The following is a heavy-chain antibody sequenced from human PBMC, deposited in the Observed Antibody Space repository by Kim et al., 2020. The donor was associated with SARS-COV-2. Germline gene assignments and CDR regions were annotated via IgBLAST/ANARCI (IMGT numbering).Heavy chain of an antibody. CDR3: ARGGAMDYYYYYMDV. V-gene: IGHV3-48*03. Sequence: ADSWKGRFTISREHAKNSLFLQLNSLRAEDTAVYYCARGGAMDYYYYYMDVWGKGTTVTVSS. J-gene: IGHJ6*03. D-gene: IGHD2-2*01.